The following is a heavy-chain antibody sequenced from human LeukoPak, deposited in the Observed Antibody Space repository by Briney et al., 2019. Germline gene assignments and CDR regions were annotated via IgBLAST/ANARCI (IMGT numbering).Heavy chain of an antibody. V-gene: IGHV3-74*01. Sequence: GGSLRLSCAASGFTFSSSWMYWVRPAPGKGLVWVSRINSDESITTYADSVKGRFTISRDNAKNTLYLRMNSLRAEDTAVYYCARGLVPGFLDYWGQGTPVTVSS. J-gene: IGHJ4*02. CDR3: ARGLVPGFLDY. D-gene: IGHD4-11*01. CDR1: GFTFSSSW. CDR2: INSDESIT.